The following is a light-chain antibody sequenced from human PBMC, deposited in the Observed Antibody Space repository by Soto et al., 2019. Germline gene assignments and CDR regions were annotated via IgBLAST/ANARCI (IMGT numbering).Light chain of an antibody. CDR1: QSISSW. CDR3: QQFNNDPWT. J-gene: IGKJ1*01. Sequence: DIQMTQSPSTLSASVGDRVTITCRASQSISSWLAWYPQKPGKAPKLLIYKASSLESGVPSRFSGSGSVTEFTLTISSLQPDDFATYFLQQFNNDPWTFGQGTRVESK. CDR2: KAS. V-gene: IGKV1-5*03.